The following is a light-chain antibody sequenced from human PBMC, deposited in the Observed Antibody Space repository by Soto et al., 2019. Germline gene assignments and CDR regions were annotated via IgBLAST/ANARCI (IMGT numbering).Light chain of an antibody. CDR2: RNN. CDR1: SSNIGSNY. V-gene: IGLV1-47*01. J-gene: IGLJ1*01. CDR3: AAWDDSLSGQV. Sequence: SALTQPPSASGTPGQRVTISCSGSSSNIGSNYVYWYQQLPGTAPKLLIYRNNQRPSGVPDRFSGSKSGTSASLAISGLRSEDEADYYCAAWDDSLSGQVFGTGTKVT.